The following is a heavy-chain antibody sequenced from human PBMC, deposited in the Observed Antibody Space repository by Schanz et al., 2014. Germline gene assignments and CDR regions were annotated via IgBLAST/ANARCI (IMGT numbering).Heavy chain of an antibody. Sequence: QVQLVESGGTLVKPGGSLRLSCVVSGFTFSDYYMSWIRQAPGKGLEWVSIISNTGTFIYYADSVRGRFVISRDNAKSSLFLQMKGLRADDTAVYYCVRDERVISGVWFFPWGQGTLVTVSS. D-gene: IGHD3-16*02. V-gene: IGHV3-11*04. CDR1: GFTFSDYY. CDR3: VRDERVISGVWFFP. J-gene: IGHJ5*02. CDR2: ISNTGTFI.